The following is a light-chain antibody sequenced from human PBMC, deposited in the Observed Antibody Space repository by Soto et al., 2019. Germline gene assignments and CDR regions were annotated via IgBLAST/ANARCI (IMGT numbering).Light chain of an antibody. CDR3: CSYAGSSPWV. V-gene: IGLV2-23*02. J-gene: IGLJ3*02. CDR2: EVS. CDR1: SSDVGSYNL. Sequence: QSALTQPASVSGSPGQSITISCTGTSSDVGSYNLVSWYQQHPGKAPTLMMSEVSKRPSGGSNRFSGSKSSNTASLTISGLQAEDEAHYSCCSYAGSSPWVFGGGTKRTVL.